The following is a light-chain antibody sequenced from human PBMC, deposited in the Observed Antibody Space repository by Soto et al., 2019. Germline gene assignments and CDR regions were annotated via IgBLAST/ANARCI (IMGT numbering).Light chain of an antibody. Sequence: QSVLTQPPSVSGAPGQRVAISCTGSSSNSGAGYDVHWYQHLPGTAPKLLIYGNNNRPSGVPERFSGSKSGTSASLAITGLQAEDEADYYCQSYDSSLSGYVFGPGTKLTVL. CDR1: SSNSGAGYD. V-gene: IGLV1-40*01. J-gene: IGLJ1*01. CDR2: GNN. CDR3: QSYDSSLSGYV.